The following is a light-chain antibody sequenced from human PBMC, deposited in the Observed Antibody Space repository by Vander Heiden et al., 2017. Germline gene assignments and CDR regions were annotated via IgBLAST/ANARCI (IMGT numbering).Light chain of an antibody. Sequence: QSALTQPRSGSGSPGQSVTIPCTGTSNDVGAFNYVSWYQQHPGKAPKLMIYDVSKRPSGVPDRFSGSKSGNTASLTISGLQAEDEADYYCCSYAGSYTYVFGTGTKVTVL. CDR3: CSYAGSYTYV. CDR1: SNDVGAFNY. J-gene: IGLJ1*01. CDR2: DVS. V-gene: IGLV2-11*01.